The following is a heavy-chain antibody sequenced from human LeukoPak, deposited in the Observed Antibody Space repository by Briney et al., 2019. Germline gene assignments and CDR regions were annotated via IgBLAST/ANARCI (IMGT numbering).Heavy chain of an antibody. Sequence: DSVKVSCKASGYTSTSPDINWVRQATGRGLEWLGLMNPRDNKGYAQKFQGRATLPRDKSINTPYMELSSLRSEDTAVYYCARYTQNYGFDIWGQGTMVTVSA. V-gene: IGHV1-8*01. D-gene: IGHD2/OR15-2a*01. CDR2: MNPRDNK. J-gene: IGHJ3*02. CDR1: GYTSTSPD. CDR3: ARYTQNYGFDI.